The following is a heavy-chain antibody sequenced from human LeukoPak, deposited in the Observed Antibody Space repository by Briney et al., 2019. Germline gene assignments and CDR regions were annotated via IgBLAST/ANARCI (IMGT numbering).Heavy chain of an antibody. D-gene: IGHD2-21*01. CDR3: VYGLIGSNWFDP. Sequence: GASVKVSCKASGYTFTSYAMNWVRQAPGQGLEWMGIINPSGGSTSYAQKFQGRVTMTRDMSTSTVYMELSSLRSEDTAVYYCVYGLIGSNWFDPWGQGTLVTVSS. V-gene: IGHV1-46*01. CDR1: GYTFTSYA. CDR2: INPSGGST. J-gene: IGHJ5*02.